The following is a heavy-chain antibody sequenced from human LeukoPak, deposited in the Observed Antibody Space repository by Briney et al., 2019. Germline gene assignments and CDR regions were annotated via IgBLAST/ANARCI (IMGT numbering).Heavy chain of an antibody. D-gene: IGHD5-18*01. J-gene: IGHJ4*02. Sequence: GGSLRLSCTASGFTFSGHWIHWVRQAPGMGLVWVSRTNEHGTDSMYAESVKGRFTISRDNAKTSLYLQMDSLRAEDTAVYYCARDLSGIAGYTYGRGIDYWGQGTLVTVSS. CDR2: TNEHGTDS. CDR1: GFTFSGHW. V-gene: IGHV3-74*03. CDR3: ARDLSGIAGYTYGRGIDY.